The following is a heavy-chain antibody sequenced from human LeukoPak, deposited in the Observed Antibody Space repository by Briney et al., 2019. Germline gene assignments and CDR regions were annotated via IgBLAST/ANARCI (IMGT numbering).Heavy chain of an antibody. CDR2: ISPTGSTT. J-gene: IGHJ4*02. CDR1: GNYW. V-gene: IGHV3-74*01. Sequence: GGSLRLSCAASGNYWMHWVRQVPGKGLVWVSRISPTGSTTSYADSVKGRFTVSRDNAKNTLYLQVNNLRAEDTAVYYCARGPNSNWSGLDFWGQGTLLTVSS. CDR3: ARGPNSNWSGLDF. D-gene: IGHD6-6*01.